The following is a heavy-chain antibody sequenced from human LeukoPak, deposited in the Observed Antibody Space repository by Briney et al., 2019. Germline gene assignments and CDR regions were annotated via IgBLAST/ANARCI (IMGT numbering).Heavy chain of an antibody. D-gene: IGHD3-10*01. CDR1: GFTFSSYA. V-gene: IGHV3-23*01. CDR2: ISGSGGST. Sequence: GGSLRLSCAASGFTFSSYAMRWVRQAPGKGLEWVSAISGSGGSTYYPDSVKGRFTISRDNSKNTLYLQMNSLRAEDTAVYYCAKDKWTPLMVRGTAFDIWGQGTMVTVSS. J-gene: IGHJ3*02. CDR3: AKDKWTPLMVRGTAFDI.